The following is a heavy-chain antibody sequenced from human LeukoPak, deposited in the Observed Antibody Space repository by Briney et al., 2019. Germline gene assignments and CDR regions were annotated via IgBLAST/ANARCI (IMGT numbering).Heavy chain of an antibody. CDR2: ISYDGSNK. Sequence: GRSLRLSCAASGFTFSSYGMHWVRQAPGKGLEWVAVISYDGSNKYYADSVKGRFTISRDNPKNTLYLQMNSLRAEDTAVYYCAKGVGYSSGWYTNWGQGTLVTVSS. J-gene: IGHJ4*02. CDR3: AKGVGYSSGWYTN. V-gene: IGHV3-30*18. CDR1: GFTFSSYG. D-gene: IGHD6-19*01.